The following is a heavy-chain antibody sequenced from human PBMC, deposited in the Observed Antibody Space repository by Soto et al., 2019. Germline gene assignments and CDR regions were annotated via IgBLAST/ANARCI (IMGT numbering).Heavy chain of an antibody. CDR3: ARGGYYGSGSYRYYYGMDV. D-gene: IGHD3-10*01. J-gene: IGHJ6*02. CDR1: GGTLSSYT. CDR2: IIPILGIA. V-gene: IGHV1-69*02. Sequence: SVKVSCKASGGTLSSYTISWVRQAPGQGLEWMGRIIPILGIANYAQKFQGRVTITADKSTSTAYMELSSLRSEDTAVYYCARGGYYGSGSYRYYYGMDVWGQGTTVTVSS.